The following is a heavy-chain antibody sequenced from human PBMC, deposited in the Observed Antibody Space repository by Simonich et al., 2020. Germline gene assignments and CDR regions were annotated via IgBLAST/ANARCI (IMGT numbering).Heavy chain of an antibody. D-gene: IGHD2-21*02. J-gene: IGHJ4*02. V-gene: IGHV3-30*07. Sequence: QVQLVESGGGVVQPGRSLRLSCAASGFTFSSYAMHWVRQAPGTGLEWVACISYEGSNKYYADSVKGRFTISRDNSKNTLYLQLNSLRAEDTAVYYCARDGERYCGGDCYSYFDYWGQGTLVTVSS. CDR3: ARDGERYCGGDCYSYFDY. CDR2: ISYEGSNK. CDR1: GFTFSSYA.